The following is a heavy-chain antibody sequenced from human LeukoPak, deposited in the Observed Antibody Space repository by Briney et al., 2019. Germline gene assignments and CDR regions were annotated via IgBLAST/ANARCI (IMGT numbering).Heavy chain of an antibody. CDR2: FDPEDGET. J-gene: IGHJ4*02. CDR3: ATDLFMITSADY. CDR1: GCTLTELS. Sequence: ASVKVSCKVSGCTLTELSMHWVRQAPGKGLEWMGGFDPEDGETIYAQKFQGRVTMTEDTSTDTAYMELSSLRSEDTAVYYCATDLFMITSADYWGQGTLVTVSS. D-gene: IGHD3-16*01. V-gene: IGHV1-24*01.